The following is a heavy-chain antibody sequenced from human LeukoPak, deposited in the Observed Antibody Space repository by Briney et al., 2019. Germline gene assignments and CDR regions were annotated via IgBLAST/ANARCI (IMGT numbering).Heavy chain of an antibody. CDR1: GHPISWTILF. D-gene: IGHD3-10*01. V-gene: IGHV4-39*01. CDR2: IYKSGTT. CDR3: ASRVYGLGSFNY. Sequence: SDTLSLTRSVSGHPISWTILFWLWLRPPPGKGLEEIGSIYKSGTTYYHPSLKSRVTISVDTSKNQFSLKVSSVTAADTAVYYCASRVYGLGSFNYWGQGTLVTVSS. J-gene: IGHJ4*01.